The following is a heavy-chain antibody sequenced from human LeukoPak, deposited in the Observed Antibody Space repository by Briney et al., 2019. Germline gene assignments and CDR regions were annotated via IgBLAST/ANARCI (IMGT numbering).Heavy chain of an antibody. CDR2: IYYSGST. D-gene: IGHD3-3*01. CDR1: GGSISSSSYY. V-gene: IGHV4-39*01. Sequence: SETLSLTCTVSGGSISSSSYYRGWIRQPPGKGLEWIGSIYYSGSTYYNPSLKSRVTISVDTSKNQFSLKLSSVTAADTAVYYCARHRGPSYYDFWSGYRGFDPWGQGTLVTVSS. J-gene: IGHJ5*02. CDR3: ARHRGPSYYDFWSGYRGFDP.